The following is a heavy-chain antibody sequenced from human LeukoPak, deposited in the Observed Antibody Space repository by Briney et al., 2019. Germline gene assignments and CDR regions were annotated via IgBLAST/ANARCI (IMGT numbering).Heavy chain of an antibody. V-gene: IGHV3-33*01. D-gene: IGHD3-10*01. CDR2: IWYDGSNK. J-gene: IGHJ4*02. Sequence: GGSLRLSCAASGFTFSSYGMHWVRQAPGKGLEWVAVIWYDGSNKYYADSVKGRFTISRDNYNHTLYLEMNSLRAEDTAVYYCARTYYYGSGSYYNFDYWGQGTLVTVSS. CDR3: ARTYYYGSGSYYNFDY. CDR1: GFTFSSYG.